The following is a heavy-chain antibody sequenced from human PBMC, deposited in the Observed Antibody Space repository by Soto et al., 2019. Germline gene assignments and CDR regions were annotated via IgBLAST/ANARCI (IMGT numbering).Heavy chain of an antibody. CDR1: GAYMRNDYYY. CDR2: MHHSGRT. CDR3: ARWVEVSLDYFDS. Sequence: QMQLQESGPGLVKPSETLSLTCTVSGAYMRNDYYYWSWVRQNPGKDLEWIGHMHHSGRTHYNPSLKSRVAISVDTSKNQFSLYLNSVTAADTAVYYCARWVEVSLDYFDSWGQGTPVTVSS. V-gene: IGHV4-31*03. J-gene: IGHJ4*02. D-gene: IGHD2-15*01.